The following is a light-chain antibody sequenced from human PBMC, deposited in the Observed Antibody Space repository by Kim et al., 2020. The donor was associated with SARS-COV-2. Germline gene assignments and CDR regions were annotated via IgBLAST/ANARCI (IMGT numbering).Light chain of an antibody. CDR2: EVT. Sequence: GQSVTISCTGTCGDFSTYNSVSWFQHHPGKAPNLIIYEVTRRPPGVPDRFSGSKSGNAASLTVSGLQADDEAEYYCSSYADTDHLIFGGGTQLTVL. CDR1: CGDFSTYNS. J-gene: IGLJ2*01. CDR3: SSYADTDHLI. V-gene: IGLV2-8*01.